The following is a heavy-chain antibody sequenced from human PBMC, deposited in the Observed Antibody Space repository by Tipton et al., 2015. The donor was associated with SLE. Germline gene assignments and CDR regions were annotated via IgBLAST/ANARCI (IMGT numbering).Heavy chain of an antibody. CDR1: GGSISTSIYY. V-gene: IGHV4-39*01. CDR3: ARRPWGDYYMDY. D-gene: IGHD3-16*01. CDR2: IYYSGST. J-gene: IGHJ4*02. Sequence: TLSLTCTVSGGSISTSIYYWGWIRQPPGKGLEWIGNIYYSGSTYYNPSLKSRVTISVDTSKNQFSLKLSSVTAADTAVYYCARRPWGDYYMDYWGQGTLVTVSS.